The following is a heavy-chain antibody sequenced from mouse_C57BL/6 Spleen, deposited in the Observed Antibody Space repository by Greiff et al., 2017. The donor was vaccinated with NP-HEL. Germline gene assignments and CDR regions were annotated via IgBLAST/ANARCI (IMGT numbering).Heavy chain of an antibody. CDR2: INPNNGGT. CDR1: GYTFTDYN. V-gene: IGHV1-22*01. Sequence: EVKLQESGPELVKPGASVKMSCKASGYTFTDYNMHWVKQSHGKSLEWIGYINPNNGGTSYNQKFKGKATLTVNKSSSTAYMELRSLTSEDSAVYYCARRVYGSSGYFDVWGTGTTVTVSS. J-gene: IGHJ1*03. CDR3: ARRVYGSSGYFDV. D-gene: IGHD1-1*01.